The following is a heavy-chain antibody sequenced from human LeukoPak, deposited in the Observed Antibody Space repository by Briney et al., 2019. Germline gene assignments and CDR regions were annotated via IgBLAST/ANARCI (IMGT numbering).Heavy chain of an antibody. V-gene: IGHV2-5*01. CDR3: AHLADFWSGYFYFDY. J-gene: IGHJ4*02. D-gene: IGHD3-3*01. CDR1: GFTLSTSGVG. CDR2: IYRNDDT. Sequence: SGPTLVKPTQPLTLTCTFSGFTLSTSGVGVGWIRQPPGKALEWLALIYRNDDTRYSPSLNSRLTITKDTSKNQVVLTMTNMDPVDTATYYCAHLADFWSGYFYFDYWGQGTLVTVSS.